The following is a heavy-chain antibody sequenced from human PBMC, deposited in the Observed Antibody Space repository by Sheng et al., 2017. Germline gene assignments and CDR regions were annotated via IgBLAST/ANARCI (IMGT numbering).Heavy chain of an antibody. V-gene: IGHV3-23*01. J-gene: IGHJ5*02. CDR1: GFTFSSYA. D-gene: IGHD3-16*01. Sequence: EVQLLESGGGLVQPGGSLRLSCAASGFTFSSYAMTWVRQAPGKGLEWVSTISGSGDRTYYADSVKGRFTISRDNSKNTLYLQMNSLRAEDTAVYYCAKGGVMSGWFDPWGQGTLVTV. CDR2: ISGSGDRT. CDR3: AKGGVMSGWFDP.